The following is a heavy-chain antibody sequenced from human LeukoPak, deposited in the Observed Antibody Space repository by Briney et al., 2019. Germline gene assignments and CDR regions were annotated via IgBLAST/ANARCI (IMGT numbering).Heavy chain of an antibody. J-gene: IGHJ5*02. CDR2: INHSGST. Sequence: SETLSLTCAVYGGSFSGYYWSWIRQPPGKGLEWIGEINHSGSTNYNPSLKSRVTISVDTSKNQFSLKLSSVTAADTAVYYFARDLYSGSYLGWFDPWGQGTLVTVSS. V-gene: IGHV4-34*01. CDR1: GGSFSGYY. D-gene: IGHD1-26*01. CDR3: ARDLYSGSYLGWFDP.